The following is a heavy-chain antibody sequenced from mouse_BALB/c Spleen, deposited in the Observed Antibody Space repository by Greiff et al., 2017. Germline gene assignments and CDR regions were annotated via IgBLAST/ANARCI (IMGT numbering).Heavy chain of an antibody. J-gene: IGHJ3*01. Sequence: VQLQQSGAELVRPGVSVKISCKGSGYTFTDYAMHWVKQSHAKSLEWIGVISTYYGDASYNQKFKGKATMTVDKSSSTAYMELARLTSEDSAIYYCARESGYAFAYWGQGTLVTVSA. CDR1: GYTFTDYA. CDR2: ISTYYGDA. D-gene: IGHD2-2*01. V-gene: IGHV1S137*01. CDR3: ARESGYAFAY.